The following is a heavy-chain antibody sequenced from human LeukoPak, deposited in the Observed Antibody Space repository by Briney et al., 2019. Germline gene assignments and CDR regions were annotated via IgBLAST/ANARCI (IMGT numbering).Heavy chain of an antibody. D-gene: IGHD2-15*01. Sequence: GGSLRLSCSASGFTFSSYAMHWVRQAPGKGLEYVSAISSNGGSTYYADSVKGRFTISRDNSKNTLYLLMSSLRAEDTAVYYCVKNIVVVVAALMPQDYYGMDVWGQGTTVTVSS. CDR2: ISSNGGST. CDR3: VKNIVVVVAALMPQDYYGMDV. CDR1: GFTFSSYA. J-gene: IGHJ6*02. V-gene: IGHV3-64D*09.